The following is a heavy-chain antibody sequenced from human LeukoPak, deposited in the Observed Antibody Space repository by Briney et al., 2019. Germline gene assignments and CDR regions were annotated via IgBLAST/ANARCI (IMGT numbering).Heavy chain of an antibody. CDR1: GFTFSSYG. J-gene: IGHJ4*02. CDR3: AKVRSGSSSWADLDY. Sequence: GGSLRLSRTVSGFTFSSYGMHWVRQAPGKGLEWVAVISYDGSNKYYADSVKGRFTISRDNSKNTLYLQMNSLRAEDTAVYYCAKVRSGSSSWADLDYWGQGTLVTVSS. V-gene: IGHV3-30*18. CDR2: ISYDGSNK. D-gene: IGHD6-13*01.